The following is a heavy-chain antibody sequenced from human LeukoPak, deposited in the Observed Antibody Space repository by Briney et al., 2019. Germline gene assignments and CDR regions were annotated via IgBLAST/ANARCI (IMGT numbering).Heavy chain of an antibody. CDR1: GGSISSSSYH. D-gene: IGHD6-13*01. V-gene: IGHV4-39*01. CDR2: IYYSGST. Sequence: SETLSLTCTVSGGSISSSSYHWGWIRQPPGKGLEWIGSIYYSGSTYYNPSLKSRVTISVDTSKNQFSLKLSSVTAADTVVYYCATLNLEQHPDYWGQGTLVTVSS. CDR3: ATLNLEQHPDY. J-gene: IGHJ4*02.